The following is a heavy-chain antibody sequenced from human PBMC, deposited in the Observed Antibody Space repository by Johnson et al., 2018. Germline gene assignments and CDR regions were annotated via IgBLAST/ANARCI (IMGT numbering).Heavy chain of an antibody. CDR3: AKECDSSGYCTFDI. V-gene: IGHV3-30*02. CDR1: XFTXSSYG. J-gene: IGHJ3*02. CDR2: XXXXXXXX. Sequence: QVQLVEXGXGVXEPGXSXXXXCAASXFTXSSYGMHXVRXAPGKGVEWXAXXXXXXXXXXXXXXXXXXSTISRDNSMHTLYLQINSLRAEDTLVYYCAKECDSSGYCTFDIWGQGTMVTGSS. D-gene: IGHD3-22*01.